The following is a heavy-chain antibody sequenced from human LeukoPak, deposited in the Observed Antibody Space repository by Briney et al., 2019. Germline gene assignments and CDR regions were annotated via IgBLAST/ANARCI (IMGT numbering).Heavy chain of an antibody. V-gene: IGHV4-59*01. Sequence: PETLSLTCTVSGGSFSRYYWSWVRQTPGKGLEWIAYIFYYGSTKYNPSLKSRISISVDTSKNQFSLKVSSVTAADTAVYYCARAPRDRGYCGATSCFEYMDVWGRGTTVTVSS. J-gene: IGHJ6*03. CDR3: ARAPRDRGYCGATSCFEYMDV. CDR2: IFYYGST. CDR1: GGSFSRYY. D-gene: IGHD2-2*01.